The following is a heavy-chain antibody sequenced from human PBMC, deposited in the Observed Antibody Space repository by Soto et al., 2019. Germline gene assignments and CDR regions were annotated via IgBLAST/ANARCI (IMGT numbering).Heavy chain of an antibody. CDR3: ARGGGEWELLGGGWFDP. J-gene: IGHJ5*02. D-gene: IGHD1-26*01. Sequence: QVQLVQSGAEVKKPGSSVKVSCKASGGTFSSYAISWVRQAPGQGLEWMGGIIPIFGTANYAQKFQGRVKITADESTSTAYMELSSLRSEDTAVYYCARGGGEWELLGGGWFDPWGQGTLVTVSS. CDR1: GGTFSSYA. V-gene: IGHV1-69*12. CDR2: IIPIFGTA.